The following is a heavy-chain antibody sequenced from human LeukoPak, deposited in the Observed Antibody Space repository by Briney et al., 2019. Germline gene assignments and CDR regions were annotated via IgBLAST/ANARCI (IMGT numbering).Heavy chain of an antibody. Sequence: GRSLRLSCAASGFTFSNYGMHWVRQAPGKGLEWVAVISYDGSNKYYADSVKGRFTISRDNSKNTLYLQMNSLRAEDTAVYYCAKVSDYYDSSGYLDYWGQGTLVTVSS. CDR1: GFTFSNYG. V-gene: IGHV3-30*18. D-gene: IGHD3-22*01. CDR2: ISYDGSNK. J-gene: IGHJ4*02. CDR3: AKVSDYYDSSGYLDY.